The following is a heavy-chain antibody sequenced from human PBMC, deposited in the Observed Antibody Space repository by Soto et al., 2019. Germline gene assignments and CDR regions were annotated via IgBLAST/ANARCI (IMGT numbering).Heavy chain of an antibody. Sequence: QVQLQESGPGLVKPSETLSLTCTVSGGSISSYYWSWIRQPPGKGLEWIGYIYYSGSTNYNPSLKSRVTISVDTSKNQFSLKLSSVTAADTAVYYCARLGWELPYDAFDIWGQGTMVTVSS. CDR2: IYYSGST. J-gene: IGHJ3*02. CDR1: GGSISSYY. V-gene: IGHV4-59*01. CDR3: ARLGWELPYDAFDI. D-gene: IGHD1-26*01.